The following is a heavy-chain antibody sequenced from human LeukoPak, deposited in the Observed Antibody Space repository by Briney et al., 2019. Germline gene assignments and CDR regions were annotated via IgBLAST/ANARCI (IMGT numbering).Heavy chain of an antibody. J-gene: IGHJ4*02. CDR1: GVSIRSSSYY. CDR2: GYYSGST. CDR3: ARATYSGYDFGY. Sequence: PSETLSLTCTVSGVSIRSSSYYWGWIRQPPGKGLEWIESGYYSGSTYYNPSLKSRVTISIDTSKNQFSLKLNSVTAADTAMYYCARATYSGYDFGYWGRGTLVTVSS. D-gene: IGHD5-12*01. V-gene: IGHV4-39*07.